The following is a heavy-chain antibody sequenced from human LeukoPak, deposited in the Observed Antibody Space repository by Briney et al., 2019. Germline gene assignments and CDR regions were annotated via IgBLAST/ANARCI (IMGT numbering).Heavy chain of an antibody. Sequence: SETLSLTCTVTGYSISSGYYWGWIRHPPGKGLEWIGSIYYSGSTYYNPSLKSRVTISVDTSKNQFSLKLSSVTAADTAVYYCARHPRAYSSGWYIEYYFDYWGQGTLVTVSS. CDR1: GYSISSGYY. V-gene: IGHV4-38-2*02. CDR3: ARHPRAYSSGWYIEYYFDY. D-gene: IGHD6-19*01. CDR2: IYYSGST. J-gene: IGHJ4*02.